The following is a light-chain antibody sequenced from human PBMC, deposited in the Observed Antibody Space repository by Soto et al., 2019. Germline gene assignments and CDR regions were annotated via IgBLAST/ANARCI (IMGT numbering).Light chain of an antibody. Sequence: GLSQSPGTLSLSPGERATLSCRASHSVRSSYLAWYQQKPGQAPRLLIYGASTRATGIPDRFSGSGSGTDFTLTISRLEPEDFAVYYCQQYNTSPTWPFGQGAKVDIK. CDR3: QQYNTSPTWP. CDR2: GAS. J-gene: IGKJ1*01. CDR1: HSVRSSY. V-gene: IGKV3-20*01.